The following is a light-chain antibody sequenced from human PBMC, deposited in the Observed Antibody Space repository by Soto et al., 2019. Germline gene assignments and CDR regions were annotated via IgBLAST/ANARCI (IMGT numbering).Light chain of an antibody. CDR1: SSKIRAGYD. J-gene: IGLJ1*01. CDR3: QSYDSSLSVRYV. V-gene: IGLV1-40*01. CDR2: GNS. Sequence: QSVLTQPPSVSGAPGQRVTISCTGSSSKIRAGYDVHWYQQLPGTAPKLLIYGNSNRPSGVPDRFSGSKSGTSASLAITGLQAEDEADYYCQSYDSSLSVRYVFGTGTKVTVL.